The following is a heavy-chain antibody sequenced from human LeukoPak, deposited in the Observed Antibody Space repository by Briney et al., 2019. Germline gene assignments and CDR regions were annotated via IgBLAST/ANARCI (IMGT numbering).Heavy chain of an antibody. CDR3: VREDLGVDY. J-gene: IGHJ4*02. CDR2: LYVNENR. CDR1: GPIVSTNY. D-gene: IGHD1-26*01. Sequence: GGSLRLSCAVSGPIVSTNYMSWVRQAPGKGLEWISILYVNENRYYADSVKGRFIISRDTSRNTLYLQMNSLRAEDTAMYYCVREDLGVDYWGQGTLVTVSS. V-gene: IGHV3-53*01.